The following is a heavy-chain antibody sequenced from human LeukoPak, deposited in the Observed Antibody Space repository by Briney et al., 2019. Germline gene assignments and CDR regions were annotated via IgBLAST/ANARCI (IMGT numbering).Heavy chain of an antibody. V-gene: IGHV3-48*01. CDR1: GFIFSSYS. Sequence: GGSLRLSCEACGFIFSSYSMNWVRQAPGKGLEWISKINSGNTTIYYKDSVRGRFTISRDNAKNSLSLQMNNLRVEDTAVYYCARDSPRLSYWGQGTLVTVSS. J-gene: IGHJ4*02. CDR3: ARDSPRLSY. CDR2: INSGNTTI.